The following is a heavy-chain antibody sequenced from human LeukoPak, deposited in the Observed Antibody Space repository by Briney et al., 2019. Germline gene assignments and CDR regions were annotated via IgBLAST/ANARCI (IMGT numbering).Heavy chain of an antibody. J-gene: IGHJ4*02. V-gene: IGHV3-23*01. CDR2: MSGSGGRT. CDR1: GFTFSNYA. D-gene: IGHD3-10*01. CDR3: AKNAVRGVVTTYYFDY. Sequence: GGSLRLSCSASGFTFSNYAMSWVRQAPGKGVEGVSAMSGSGGRTYYVDSVKGGFTISRDNYKNTLDLQLNSLRAEDTAIYYCAKNAVRGVVTTYYFDYWGQGTLVTVSS.